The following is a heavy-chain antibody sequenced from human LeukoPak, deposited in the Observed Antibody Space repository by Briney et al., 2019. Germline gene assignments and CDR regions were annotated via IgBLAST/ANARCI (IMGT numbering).Heavy chain of an antibody. V-gene: IGHV3-7*01. D-gene: IGHD6-19*01. CDR2: IKQDGSEK. J-gene: IGHJ4*02. Sequence: GGSLRLSCAASGLTLSTYWMTCVRQAPGKGLEWVANIKQDGSEKYYVDSVKGRFTISRDNAKKLLYLQMNSLRVEDTAVYYCARDRGSSGRLGRFDNWGQGTLVTVSP. CDR3: ARDRGSSGRLGRFDN. CDR1: GLTLSTYW.